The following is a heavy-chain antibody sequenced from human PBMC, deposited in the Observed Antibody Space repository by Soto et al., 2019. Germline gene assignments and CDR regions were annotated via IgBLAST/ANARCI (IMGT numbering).Heavy chain of an antibody. V-gene: IGHV3-7*01. J-gene: IGHJ6*02. CDR3: ARGGGGSYYYYYGMDV. CDR1: GFTFSSYW. D-gene: IGHD3-16*01. Sequence: LRLSCAASGFTFSSYWMSWVRQAPGKGLEWVANIKQDGSEKYYVDSVKGRFTISRDNAKNSLYLQMNSLRAEDTAVYYCARGGGGSYYYYYGMDVWGQGTTVTAP. CDR2: IKQDGSEK.